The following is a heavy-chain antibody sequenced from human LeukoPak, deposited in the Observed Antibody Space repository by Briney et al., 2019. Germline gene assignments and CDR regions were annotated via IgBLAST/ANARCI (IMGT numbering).Heavy chain of an antibody. CDR2: IYTSGST. CDR3: ARVGVRGVFVYCFDY. J-gene: IGHJ4*02. D-gene: IGHD3-10*01. Sequence: SETLSLTCTVSGGSISSYYWSWIRQPAGKGLEWIGRIYTSGSTNYNPSLKSRVTMSVDTSKNQFSLKLSSVTAADTAVYYCARVGVRGVFVYCFDYWGQGTLVTVSS. V-gene: IGHV4-4*07. CDR1: GGSISSYY.